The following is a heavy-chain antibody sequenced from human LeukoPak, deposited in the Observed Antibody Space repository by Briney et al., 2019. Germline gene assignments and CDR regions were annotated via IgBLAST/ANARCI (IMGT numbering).Heavy chain of an antibody. Sequence: SETLSLTCAVYGGSLNGYYWSWLRQPPGKRLEWIGEIDHSGSTQYNPSLKSRVTISLDTSKKQFSLKLSSVTAADTAVYYCARLTRRSGNYFDYWGQGTLVTVSS. V-gene: IGHV4-34*01. CDR2: IDHSGST. J-gene: IGHJ4*02. CDR3: ARLTRRSGNYFDY. CDR1: GGSLNGYY. D-gene: IGHD1-1*01.